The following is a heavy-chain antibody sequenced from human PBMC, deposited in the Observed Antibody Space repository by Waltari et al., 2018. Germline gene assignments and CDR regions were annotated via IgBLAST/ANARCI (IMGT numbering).Heavy chain of an antibody. V-gene: IGHV3-11*01. CDR1: GFRFSAYS. Sequence: HVQLVESGGGLVTPGGSLRLSCAASGFRFSAYSMTWIRRAPGKGLECIAYISSRDNIIYRADSVKGRFTISRDNAKNSLFLQMKSLRAEDTAVYYCARAREQNYDVWNGYSFYFDHWGQGALVTVSS. D-gene: IGHD3-3*01. CDR2: ISSRDNII. J-gene: IGHJ4*02. CDR3: ARAREQNYDVWNGYSFYFDH.